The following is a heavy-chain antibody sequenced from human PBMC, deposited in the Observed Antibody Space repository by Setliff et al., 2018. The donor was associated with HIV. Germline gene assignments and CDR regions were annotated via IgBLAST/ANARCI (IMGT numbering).Heavy chain of an antibody. J-gene: IGHJ5*02. CDR2: IFYSGNT. CDR3: ARGPGGLYCRGTSCQGGCFDP. V-gene: IGHV4-59*11. D-gene: IGHD2-2*01. CDR1: GGSISNHY. Sequence: SETLSLTCTVSGGSISNHYWSWIRQPPEKGLEWIGSIFYSGNTNYNPSLKSRVTISVDKSKNQFSLKLSSVTAADTAVGYCARGPGGLYCRGTSCQGGCFDPWGQGTLVTVS.